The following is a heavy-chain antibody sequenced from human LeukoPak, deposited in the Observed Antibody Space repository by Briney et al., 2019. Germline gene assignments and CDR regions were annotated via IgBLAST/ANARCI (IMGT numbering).Heavy chain of an antibody. D-gene: IGHD6-13*01. CDR1: GYTFTSYG. J-gene: IGHJ6*02. CDR3: ARENRGIAGTYYYYGMDV. V-gene: IGHV1-18*01. CDR2: ISAYNGNT. Sequence: ASVKVSCKASGYTFTSYGISWVRQAPGQGLEWMGRISAYNGNTNYAQKLQGRVTMTTDTSTSTAYMELRSLRSDDTAVYYCARENRGIAGTYYYYGMDVWGQGTTVTVSS.